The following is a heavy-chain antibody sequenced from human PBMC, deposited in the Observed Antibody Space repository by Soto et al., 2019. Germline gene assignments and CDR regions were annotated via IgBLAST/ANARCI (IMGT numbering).Heavy chain of an antibody. J-gene: IGHJ6*02. CDR1: GFTFSSYG. V-gene: IGHV3-30*18. CDR2: ISYDGSNK. CDR3: AKGRGGSGWSTYYYGMDV. Sequence: QVQLVESGGGVVQPGRSLRLSCAASGFTFSSYGMHWVRQAPGKGLEWVAVISYDGSNKYYADSVKGRFTISRDNSKNTXXLQMNSLRAEDTAVYYCAKGRGGSGWSTYYYGMDVWGQGTTVTVSS. D-gene: IGHD6-19*01.